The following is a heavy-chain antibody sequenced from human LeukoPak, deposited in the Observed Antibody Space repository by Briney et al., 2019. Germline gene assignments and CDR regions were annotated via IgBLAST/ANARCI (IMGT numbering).Heavy chain of an antibody. V-gene: IGHV3-30*03. CDR1: GFSIGNYG. CDR2: ISHDGGAR. CDR3: ARDWGSSGWYNWFDP. D-gene: IGHD6-19*01. Sequence: GTSLRLSCAVSGFSIGNYGMHWVRQAPDKGLEWVAMISHDGGARYYGDSVKGRLTIPRDNSENTLYLQMNSLRVEDTAVYYCARDWGSSGWYNWFDPWGQGTLVTVSS. J-gene: IGHJ5*02.